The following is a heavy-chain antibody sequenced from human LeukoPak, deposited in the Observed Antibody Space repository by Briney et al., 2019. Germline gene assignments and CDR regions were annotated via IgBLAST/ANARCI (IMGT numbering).Heavy chain of an antibody. Sequence: GGSLRLSCAASEFIFSTYWMSWVRQAPGKGLEWVANIKEDGSESHYVDSVKGRFTISRDNAKNSLYLQMISLRAEDTAMYFCAKAGLLWFGESWMDVWGQGTTVTVSS. CDR1: EFIFSTYW. D-gene: IGHD3-10*01. V-gene: IGHV3-7*01. J-gene: IGHJ6*02. CDR2: IKEDGSES. CDR3: AKAGLLWFGESWMDV.